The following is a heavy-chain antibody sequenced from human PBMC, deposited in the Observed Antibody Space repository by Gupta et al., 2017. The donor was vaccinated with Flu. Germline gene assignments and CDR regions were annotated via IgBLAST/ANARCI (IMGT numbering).Heavy chain of an antibody. V-gene: IGHV5-51*01. CDR1: GYSFTSNW. Sequence: EVQLVQSGAEVKKPGESLKISCKGSGYSFTSNWIGWVRQMPGKGLEWMGRIFVGDSETRYSPSFQGQVTFSADKSISTVYLQWSSLRASDTAMCYCVGPSPKSTVTLSWYFNYWGQGTQVTVSS. CDR3: VGPSPKSTVTLSWYFNY. J-gene: IGHJ4*02. D-gene: IGHD4-17*01. CDR2: IFVGDSET.